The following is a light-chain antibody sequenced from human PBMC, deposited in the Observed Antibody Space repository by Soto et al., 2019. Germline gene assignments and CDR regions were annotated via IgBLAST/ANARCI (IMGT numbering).Light chain of an antibody. J-gene: IGKJ2*01. V-gene: IGKV1-39*01. CDR1: QTINSY. CDR2: AAS. CDR3: QQSYSTPHT. Sequence: DIQMTQSPSSLSASVGDRVTITCRASQTINSYLNWYQQKPGQAPKLLMYAASSLQIGVPSRFSGSGSGTDFTLTISSLQPEDFATYYCQQSYSTPHTFGQGTKLEI.